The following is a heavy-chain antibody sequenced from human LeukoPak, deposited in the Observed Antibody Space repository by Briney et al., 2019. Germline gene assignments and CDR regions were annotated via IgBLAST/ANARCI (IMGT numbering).Heavy chain of an antibody. CDR2: ISGSGGST. CDR3: AKEAPWEVRGVIIGYYYYGMDV. CDR1: GFTFSSYA. J-gene: IGHJ6*02. V-gene: IGHV3-23*01. Sequence: GGSLRLSCAASGFTFSSYAMSWVRQAPGKGLEWVSAISGSGGSTYYADSVKGRFTISRDNSKNTLYLQMNSLRAEDTAVYYCAKEAPWEVRGVIIGYYYYGMDVWGQGTTVTVSS. D-gene: IGHD3-10*01.